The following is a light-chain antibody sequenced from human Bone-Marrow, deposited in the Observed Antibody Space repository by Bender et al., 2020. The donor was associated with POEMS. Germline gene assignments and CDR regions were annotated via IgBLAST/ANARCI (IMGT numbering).Light chain of an antibody. Sequence: QSALTQPASVSGSPGQAITIPCTGSSTDVGSYNLVSWYQQHPGKAPKLMIYDVSNRPSGVSNRFSGSKSGNTASLTISGLQAEDEADYYCSSSAGSSTFVIFGGGTKLTVL. CDR1: STDVGSYNL. CDR3: SSSAGSSTFVI. CDR2: DVS. V-gene: IGLV2-23*02. J-gene: IGLJ2*01.